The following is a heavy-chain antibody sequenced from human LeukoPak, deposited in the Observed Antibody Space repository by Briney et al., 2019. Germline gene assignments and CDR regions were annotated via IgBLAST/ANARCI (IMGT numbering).Heavy chain of an antibody. CDR2: IIPILGIA. J-gene: IGHJ4*02. V-gene: IGHV1-69*04. CDR3: ARAPSIAAAGCDY. D-gene: IGHD6-13*01. Sequence: SVKVPCKASGYTFTSYDISWVRQAPGQGLEWMGRIIPILGIANYAQKFQGRVTITADKSTSTAYMELSSLRSEDTAVYYCARAPSIAAAGCDYWGQGTLVTVSS. CDR1: GYTFTSYD.